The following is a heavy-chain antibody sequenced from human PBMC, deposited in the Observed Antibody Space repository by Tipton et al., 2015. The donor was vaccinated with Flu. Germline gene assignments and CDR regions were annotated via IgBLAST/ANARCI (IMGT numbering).Heavy chain of an antibody. V-gene: IGHV3-30-3*01. J-gene: IGHJ6*02. Sequence: SLRLSCAASGFTFSSYAMHWVRQAPGKGLEWVAVISYDGSNKYYADSVKGRFTISRDNSRNTLYLQMNSLRAEDTAVYYCARDFDSSSWTYYYYYYGMDVWGQGTTVTVSS. D-gene: IGHD6-13*01. CDR2: ISYDGSNK. CDR1: GFTFSSYA. CDR3: ARDFDSSSWTYYYYYYGMDV.